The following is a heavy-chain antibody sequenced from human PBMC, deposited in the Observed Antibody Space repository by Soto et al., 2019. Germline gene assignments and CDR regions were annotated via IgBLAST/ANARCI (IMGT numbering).Heavy chain of an antibody. Sequence: PGGSLRLSCVASGFTFSGSAMHWVRQASGKGLEWVGRIRSKAKSYATAYAESVRGRFTISRDDSENTAYLQMHSLTTEDTAVYYCAKPQAADAFDVWGQGTVVTFSS. J-gene: IGHJ3*01. V-gene: IGHV3-73*01. CDR3: AKPQAADAFDV. CDR2: IRSKAKSYAT. CDR1: GFTFSGSA.